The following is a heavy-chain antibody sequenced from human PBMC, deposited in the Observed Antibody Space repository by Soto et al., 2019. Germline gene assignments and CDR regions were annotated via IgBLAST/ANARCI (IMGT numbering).Heavy chain of an antibody. V-gene: IGHV1-69*12. CDR2: IIHIFGTA. CDR3: ARVSSSWYKDYFDN. J-gene: IGHJ4*02. CDR1: GGTFSGYA. D-gene: IGHD6-13*01. Sequence: QVQLVQSGAEVMKTGSSVKVSCKASGGTFSGYAISWVRQAPGQGLGWIGGIIHIFGTANYAQKFQGRVTITADESTSTAYMELSSLRSEDTAVYYCARVSSSWYKDYFDNWGQGTLVTVSS.